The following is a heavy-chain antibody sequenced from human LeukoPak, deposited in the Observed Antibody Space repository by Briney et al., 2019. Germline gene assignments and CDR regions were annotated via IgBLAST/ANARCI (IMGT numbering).Heavy chain of an antibody. D-gene: IGHD6-13*01. CDR3: ARTDSSSWSEYFQH. V-gene: IGHV4-59*01. CDR2: IYYSGST. Sequence: PSETLSLTCTVSGGSISSYYWSWIRQPPGKGLEWIGYIYYSGSTNYNPSLKSRVTISVDTSKNQFSLKLSSVTAADTAVYYCARTDSSSWSEYFQHWGQGTLVTVSS. J-gene: IGHJ1*01. CDR1: GGSISSYY.